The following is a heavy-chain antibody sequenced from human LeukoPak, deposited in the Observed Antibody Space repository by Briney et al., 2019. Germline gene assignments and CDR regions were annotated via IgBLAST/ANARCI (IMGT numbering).Heavy chain of an antibody. V-gene: IGHV4-4*09. CDR3: ARLPTDCSSTSCYYNAFDI. D-gene: IGHD2-2*01. Sequence: SETLFLTCRVPGGSISSYYWSWIRQPPGKGLEWIGYIHTSVRTNYNPSSKSRVTISVDTSKNQFSLKLSSVTAADTAVYYCARLPTDCSSTSCYYNAFDIWGQGTMVTVSS. J-gene: IGHJ3*02. CDR2: IHTSVRT. CDR1: GGSISSYY.